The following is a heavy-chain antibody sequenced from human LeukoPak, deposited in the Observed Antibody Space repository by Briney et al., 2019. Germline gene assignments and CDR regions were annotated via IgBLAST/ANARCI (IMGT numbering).Heavy chain of an antibody. D-gene: IGHD5-12*01. Sequence: ASVKVSCKASGYTFTGYYMHWVRQAPGQGLEWMGWINPNSGGTNYAQKFQGRVTMTRDTSISTSYMELSRLRSDDTAVYYCARAWLRLIPYFDYWGQGTLVTVSS. V-gene: IGHV1-2*02. CDR2: INPNSGGT. CDR3: ARAWLRLIPYFDY. J-gene: IGHJ4*02. CDR1: GYTFTGYY.